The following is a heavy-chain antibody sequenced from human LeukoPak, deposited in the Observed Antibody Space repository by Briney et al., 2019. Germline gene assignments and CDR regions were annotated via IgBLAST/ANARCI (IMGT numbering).Heavy chain of an antibody. CDR3: ASFLAHRSNDF. CDR2: IYYSGST. V-gene: IGHV4-61*01. J-gene: IGHJ4*02. Sequence: PSETLSLTCTVSGGSVSSGSYYWSWIRQPPGRGLEWIGYIYYSGSTNYNASLKSRVTISLDTSKNQFSLKLNSMTSADTAVYYCASFLAHRSNDFWGQGTQVTVSS. D-gene: IGHD2/OR15-2a*01. CDR1: GGSVSSGSYY.